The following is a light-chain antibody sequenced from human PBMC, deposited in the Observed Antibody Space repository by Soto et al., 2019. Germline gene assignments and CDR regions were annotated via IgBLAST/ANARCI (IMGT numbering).Light chain of an antibody. V-gene: IGKV3-15*01. CDR2: DAS. Sequence: EIVMTQSPATLSVSPGERATLSCRASQGVSSKLAWFQQKPGQSPRLLIFDASTRATGIPARFSGSGSGTDFTLTISSLQPEDFATYYCQQLNSYPFTFGPGTKVDIK. CDR3: QQLNSYPFT. J-gene: IGKJ3*01. CDR1: QGVSSK.